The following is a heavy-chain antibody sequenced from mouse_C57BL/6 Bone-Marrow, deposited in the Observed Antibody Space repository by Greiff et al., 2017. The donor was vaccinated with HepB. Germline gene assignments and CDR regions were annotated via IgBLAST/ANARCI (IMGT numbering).Heavy chain of an antibody. CDR2: IDPSDSYT. J-gene: IGHJ2*01. CDR1: GYTFTSYW. CDR3: AIVYYGYDVGYYFDY. Sequence: QVQLQQPGAELVMPGASVKLSCKASGYTFTSYWMHWVKQRPGQGLEWIGEIDPSDSYTNYNQKFKGKSTLTVDKSSSTAYMQLSSLTSEDSAVYYCAIVYYGYDVGYYFDYWGQGTTLTVSS. V-gene: IGHV1-69*01. D-gene: IGHD2-2*01.